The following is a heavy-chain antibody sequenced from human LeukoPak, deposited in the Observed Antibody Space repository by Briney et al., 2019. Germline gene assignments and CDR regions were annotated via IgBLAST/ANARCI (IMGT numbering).Heavy chain of an antibody. CDR3: ARDGSWVVGALDY. J-gene: IGHJ4*02. CDR2: ISYDGSNK. Sequence: PGGSLRLSCAASGFTFSSYAMHWVRQAPGKGLEWVAVISYDGSNKYYADSVKGRFTISRDNSKNTLYLQMNSLRAEDTAVYYCARDGSWVVGALDYWDQGTLVTVSS. CDR1: GFTFSSYA. D-gene: IGHD1-26*01. V-gene: IGHV3-30*01.